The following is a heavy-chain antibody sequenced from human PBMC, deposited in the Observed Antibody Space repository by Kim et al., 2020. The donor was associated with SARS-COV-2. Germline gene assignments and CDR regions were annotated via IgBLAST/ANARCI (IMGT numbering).Heavy chain of an antibody. D-gene: IGHD3-10*01. CDR1: GYTFTSYD. Sequence: ASVKVSYKASGYTFTSYDINWVRQATGQGLEWMGWMNXNSGNTGYAQKFQGRVTMTRNTPISTAYMELSSLRSEDTAVYYCARGPVLLWLEPYYYYYGMDVWGQGATVTVSS. CDR3: ARGPVLLWLEPYYYYYGMDV. CDR2: MNXNSGNT. J-gene: IGHJ6*02. V-gene: IGHV1-8*01.